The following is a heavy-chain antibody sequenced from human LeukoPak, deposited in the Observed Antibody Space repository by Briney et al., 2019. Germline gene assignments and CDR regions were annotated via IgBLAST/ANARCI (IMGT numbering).Heavy chain of an antibody. Sequence: GGSLRLSCAASGFTFSSYSMNWVRQAPGKGLEWVSCISSSSSYIYYADSVKGRFTISRDTARNSLSLQMNSLRAEDTAVYYCARQNGGFDYWGQGTLVIVSS. D-gene: IGHD3-16*01. V-gene: IGHV3-21*01. CDR3: ARQNGGFDY. CDR2: ISSSSSYI. CDR1: GFTFSSYS. J-gene: IGHJ4*02.